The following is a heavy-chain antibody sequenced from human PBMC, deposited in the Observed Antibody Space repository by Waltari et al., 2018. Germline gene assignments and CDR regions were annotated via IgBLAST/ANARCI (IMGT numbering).Heavy chain of an antibody. Sequence: QVQMQESGPGLVKPSPTLSLTCTVSGGSIRSGGYYWSWIRQHPGKGLEWIGYIYSTGETYYNPSLTSRVAISIDTSKSQFSLDLGTVTAADTAVYYCARRGAYFFDYWGRGTLVTVSS. CDR1: GGSIRSGGYY. J-gene: IGHJ4*02. CDR3: ARRGAYFFDY. CDR2: IYSTGET. V-gene: IGHV4-31*03. D-gene: IGHD3-16*01.